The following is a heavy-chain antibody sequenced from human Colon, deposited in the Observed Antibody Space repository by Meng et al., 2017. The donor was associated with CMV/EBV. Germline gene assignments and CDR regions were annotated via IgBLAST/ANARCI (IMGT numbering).Heavy chain of an antibody. CDR3: AGRSDGDYVAY. CDR1: GFTFSTYW. J-gene: IGHJ4*02. D-gene: IGHD4-17*01. V-gene: IGHV3-21*01. Sequence: SCAASGFTFSTYWMHWVRQAPGKGLEWVSYISSGSSYIYYADSVKGRFTISRDNANKSLYLQMHSLRADDTAVYYCAGRSDGDYVAYWGQGTLVTVSS. CDR2: ISSGSSYI.